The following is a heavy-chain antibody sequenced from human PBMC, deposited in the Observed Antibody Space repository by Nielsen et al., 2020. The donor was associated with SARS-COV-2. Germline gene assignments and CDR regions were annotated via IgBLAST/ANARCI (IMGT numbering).Heavy chain of an antibody. J-gene: IGHJ6*02. V-gene: IGHV3-30*04. CDR3: ARDPAIRYDFWSGYLGTDYYYYGMDV. CDR2: ISYDGSNK. D-gene: IGHD3-3*01. Sequence: WIRQPPGKGLEWVAVISYDGSNKYYADSVKGRFTISRDNSKNTLYLQMNSLRAEDTAVYYCARDPAIRYDFWSGYLGTDYYYYGMDVWGQGTTVTVSS.